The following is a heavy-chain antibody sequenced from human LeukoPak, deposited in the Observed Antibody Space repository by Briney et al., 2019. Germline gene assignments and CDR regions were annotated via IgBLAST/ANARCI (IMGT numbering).Heavy chain of an antibody. V-gene: IGHV4-61*01. Sequence: SETLSLTCTVSGGSVSTGSYYWSWIRLPPGKGLEWIGYIYFSGSTNYNPSLKSRVTISVDTSKNQFSLKLYSVTAADTAVYFCARVYASGTYPIDYWRQGTRVTVSS. D-gene: IGHD3-10*01. J-gene: IGHJ4*02. CDR1: GGSVSTGSYY. CDR3: ARVYASGTYPIDY. CDR2: IYFSGST.